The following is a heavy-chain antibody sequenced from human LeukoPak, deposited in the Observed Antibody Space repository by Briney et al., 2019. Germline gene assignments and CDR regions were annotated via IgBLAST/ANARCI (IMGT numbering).Heavy chain of an antibody. CDR3: ARRRWLGAFDY. D-gene: IGHD6-19*01. J-gene: IGHJ4*02. CDR2: INHSGST. V-gene: IGHV4-34*01. CDR1: GGSFSGHY. Sequence: PSETLSLTCAVYGGSFSGHYWSWIRQPPGKGLEWIGEINHSGSTNYNPSLKSRVTISVDTSKNQFSLKLSSVTAADTAVYYCARRRWLGAFDYWGQGTLVTVSS.